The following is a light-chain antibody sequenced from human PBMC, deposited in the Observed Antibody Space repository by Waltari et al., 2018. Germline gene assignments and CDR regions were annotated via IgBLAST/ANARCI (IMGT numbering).Light chain of an antibody. J-gene: IGLJ2*01. CDR2: EVS. CDR3: SSYTSRTTLI. Sequence: QSALTQPASVSGSPGQSIPISCPGTTHDLGAYNYVSWYQLNPVKAPQLMIYEVSMRPSGVSKRFSGSKYGNTASLTISGLQAGDEADYYCSSYTSRTTLIFGGGTKVTVL. CDR1: THDLGAYNY. V-gene: IGLV2-14*01.